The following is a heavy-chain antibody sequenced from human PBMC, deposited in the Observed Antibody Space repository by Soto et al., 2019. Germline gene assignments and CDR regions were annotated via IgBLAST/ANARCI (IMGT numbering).Heavy chain of an antibody. D-gene: IGHD6-19*01. J-gene: IGHJ4*02. CDR2: ISAYNGNT. CDR3: ASDPQWPPDRY. V-gene: IGHV1-18*01. CDR1: GYTFTSYG. Sequence: QVQLVQSGAEVKKPGASVKVSCKASGYTFTSYGISWVRQAPGQGLEWMGWISAYNGNTNYAQKLKGRLTXTXHTSTSTAYMELRSLRSDDTAVYYCASDPQWPPDRYWGQGTLVTVSS.